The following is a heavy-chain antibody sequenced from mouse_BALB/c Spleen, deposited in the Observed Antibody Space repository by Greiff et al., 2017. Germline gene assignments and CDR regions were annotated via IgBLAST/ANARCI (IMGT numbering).Heavy chain of an antibody. CDR2: ISSGSSTI. CDR3: ARSSVAYYAMDY. CDR1: GFTFSSFG. J-gene: IGHJ4*01. V-gene: IGHV5-17*02. D-gene: IGHD1-1*01. Sequence: EVMLVESGGGLVQPGGSRKLSCAASGFTFSSFGMHWVRQAPEKGLEWVAYISSGSSTIYYADTVKGRFTISRDNPKNTLFLQMTSLRSEDTAMYYCARSSVAYYAMDYWGQGTSVTVSS.